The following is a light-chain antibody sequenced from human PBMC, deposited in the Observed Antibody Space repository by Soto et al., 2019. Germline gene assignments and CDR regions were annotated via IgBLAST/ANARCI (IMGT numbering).Light chain of an antibody. CDR2: GAS. V-gene: IGKV3-15*01. J-gene: IGKJ1*01. CDR1: QSISDT. CDR3: QQYDNWPPIT. Sequence: EIVMTQSPATLSVSPGGRATLSCRASQSISDTLAWYQQKPGQAPRLLIHGASTRAPGIPARFSGSGSGTEFTLTISSLQSEDFAVYYCQQYDNWPPITFGQGTKVDIK.